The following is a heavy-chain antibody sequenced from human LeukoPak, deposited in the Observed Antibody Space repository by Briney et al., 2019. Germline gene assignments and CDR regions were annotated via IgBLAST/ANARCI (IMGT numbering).Heavy chain of an antibody. CDR1: GFTFSSYW. D-gene: IGHD6-19*01. V-gene: IGHV3-7*01. CDR2: IKQDGSEK. J-gene: IGHJ4*02. CDR3: AREQLGSGWYEGADY. Sequence: PGGSLRLSCAASGFTFSSYWMSWVRQAPGKGLEWVANIKQDGSEKYYVDSVKGRFTISGDNAKNPLYLQMNSLRAEDTAVYYCAREQLGSGWYEGADYWGQGTLVTVSS.